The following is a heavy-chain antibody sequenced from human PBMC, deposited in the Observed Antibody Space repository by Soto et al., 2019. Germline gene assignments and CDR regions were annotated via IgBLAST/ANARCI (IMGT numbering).Heavy chain of an antibody. CDR2: IWNDGIRK. CDR3: ARDDDNDANALDY. V-gene: IGHV3-33*01. CDR1: GFTFSKYG. J-gene: IGHJ4*02. Sequence: LRLSCAASGFTFSKYGMHWVRQAPGKGLEWVALIWNDGIRKVYVDSVKGRFTISRDNSKNTLDLQMNNLRDEDTAVYYCARDDDNDANALDYWGPGXLVTVSS.